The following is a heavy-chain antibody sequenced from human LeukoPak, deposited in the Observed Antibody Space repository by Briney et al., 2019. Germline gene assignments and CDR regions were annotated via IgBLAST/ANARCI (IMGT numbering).Heavy chain of an antibody. CDR3: ARDRSGYDLAY. CDR2: IYYSGST. CDR1: GGSISSYY. J-gene: IGHJ4*02. D-gene: IGHD5-12*01. V-gene: IGHV4-59*01. Sequence: PSETLSLTCSVSGGSISSYYWSWIRQPPGKGREWIGYIYYSGSTNYNPSLTSRVTISVDTSKNQGSLKLNSVTSADTAVYYCARDRSGYDLAYWGQGTLVTVSS.